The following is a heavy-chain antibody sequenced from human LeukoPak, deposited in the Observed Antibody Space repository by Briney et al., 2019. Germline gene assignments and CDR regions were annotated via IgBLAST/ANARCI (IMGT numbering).Heavy chain of an antibody. J-gene: IGHJ4*02. V-gene: IGHV1-2*02. CDR3: ATRVVAGIPYYFDH. D-gene: IGHD6-19*01. CDR1: GYTFTGYY. Sequence: ASLKVSCKTSGYTFTGYYMHWVRQAPGQGLEWLGWMNPNSGGSNYAQNFQGRVTMTRDTSVGTAYMELSSLRSDDTAVYYCATRVVAGIPYYFDHWGQGTLVTVSS. CDR2: MNPNSGGS.